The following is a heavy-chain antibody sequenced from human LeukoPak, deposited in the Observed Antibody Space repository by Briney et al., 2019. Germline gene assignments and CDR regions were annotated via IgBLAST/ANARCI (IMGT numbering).Heavy chain of an antibody. D-gene: IGHD2-2*01. J-gene: IGHJ5*02. CDR3: ARSIPGPAARVAFDP. V-gene: IGHV4-4*07. CDR1: GGSLSSYY. Sequence: SETLSLTCTVSGGSLSSYYCSWIRQPAGKGLEWIGRIYTSGSTNYNPTHKRGLPTSVNTSKNQVSLKLSSVTAADTAVYYCARSIPGPAARVAFDPWRGGTVVTLSS. CDR2: IYTSGST.